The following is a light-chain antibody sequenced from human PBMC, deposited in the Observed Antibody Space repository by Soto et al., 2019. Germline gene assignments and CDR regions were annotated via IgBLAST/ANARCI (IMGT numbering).Light chain of an antibody. CDR3: CSCARSESDV. Sequence: QSVLTQPRSVSGSPGQSVTISCTGTSSDVGGYNYVSWFQQHPGRAPKLIIYDVTKRPSGVPDRFSGSKSGDTASLTISGLQAEDEADYYCCSCARSESDVFGTGTKLTVL. V-gene: IGLV2-11*01. CDR1: SSDVGGYNY. CDR2: DVT. J-gene: IGLJ1*01.